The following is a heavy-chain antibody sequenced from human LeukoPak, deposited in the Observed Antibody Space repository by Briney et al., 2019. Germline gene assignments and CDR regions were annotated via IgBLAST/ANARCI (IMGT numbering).Heavy chain of an antibody. V-gene: IGHV3-74*01. D-gene: IGHD2-8*01. J-gene: IGHJ4*02. Sequence: PGGSLRLSCTASGFTFSSYWMHWVRQAPGKGLVWVSHIKTDGSTVSYADSVKGRFTISRDNAMHTLYLQMNSLRAEDTAVYFCARAGFYNGLDYWGQGTLVTASS. CDR1: GFTFSSYW. CDR2: IKTDGSTV. CDR3: ARAGFYNGLDY.